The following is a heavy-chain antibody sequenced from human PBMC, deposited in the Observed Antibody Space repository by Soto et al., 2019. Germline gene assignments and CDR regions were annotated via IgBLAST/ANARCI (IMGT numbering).Heavy chain of an antibody. V-gene: IGHV1-18*01. Sequence: GASLKVSCKASGYTFTSYGISWVRQAPGQGLEWMGWIIPYNGIANYAQKLQGRVTITADKSTSTAYMELSSLRSEDTAVYYCASDRRITIFGVVIRDAFDIWGQGTMVTVS. CDR1: GYTFTSYG. CDR3: ASDRRITIFGVVIRDAFDI. D-gene: IGHD3-3*01. CDR2: IIPYNGIA. J-gene: IGHJ3*02.